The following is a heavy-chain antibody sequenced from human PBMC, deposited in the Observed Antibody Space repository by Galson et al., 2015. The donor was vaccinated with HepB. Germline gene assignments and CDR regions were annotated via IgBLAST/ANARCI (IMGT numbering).Heavy chain of an antibody. CDR3: ARALGYYYDSSGYYYGAFDI. CDR1: GYTFTSYG. V-gene: IGHV1-18*01. Sequence: SVKVSCKASGYTFTSYGISWVRQAPGQGLEWMGWISAYNGNTNYAQKLQGRVTMTTDTSTSTAYMELRSLRSDDTAVYYCARALGYYYDSSGYYYGAFDIWGQGTMVTVSS. CDR2: ISAYNGNT. D-gene: IGHD3-22*01. J-gene: IGHJ3*02.